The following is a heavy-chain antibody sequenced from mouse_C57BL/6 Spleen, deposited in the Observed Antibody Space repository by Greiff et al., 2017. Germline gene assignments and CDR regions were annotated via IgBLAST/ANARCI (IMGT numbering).Heavy chain of an antibody. J-gene: IGHJ3*01. D-gene: IGHD2-5*01. V-gene: IGHV1-26*01. CDR1: GYTFTDYY. CDR3: ARAYYSNYDGFAY. CDR2: INPNNGGT. Sequence: VQLQQSGPELVKPGASVKISCKASGYTFTDYYMNWVKQSHGKSLEWIGDINPNNGGTSYNQKFKGKATLTVDKSSSTAYMELRSLTSEDSAVYYCARAYYSNYDGFAYWGQGTLVTVSA.